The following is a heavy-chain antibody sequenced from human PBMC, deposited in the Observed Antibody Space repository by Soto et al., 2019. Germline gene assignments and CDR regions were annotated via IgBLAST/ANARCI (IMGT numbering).Heavy chain of an antibody. V-gene: IGHV4-4*02. D-gene: IGHD4-17*01. J-gene: IGHJ4*02. CDR1: GASISSSSW. Sequence: QVQLQESGPGLVKPSGTLSLTCAVSGASISSSSWWSWVRQSPGKGLEWIGEIFHSGSTNYNPSLMSRVTMSVDNSKNPFSLKLISVTAADTAVYYCASTVTTRTYYFDYWGQGTLVTVSS. CDR2: IFHSGST. CDR3: ASTVTTRTYYFDY.